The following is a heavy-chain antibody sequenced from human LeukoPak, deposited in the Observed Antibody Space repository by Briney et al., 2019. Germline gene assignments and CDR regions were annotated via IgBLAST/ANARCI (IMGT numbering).Heavy chain of an antibody. Sequence: GGSLRLSCAASGFTFSSYGMHWVRQAPGKGLEWVAFIRYDGSNKYYADSVKGRFTISRDNSKNTLYLQMNSLRAEDTAVYYCAKDREDIVVVPAAESRYYFDYXGQGTLVTVSS. J-gene: IGHJ4*02. CDR2: IRYDGSNK. D-gene: IGHD2-2*01. CDR1: GFTFSSYG. V-gene: IGHV3-30*02. CDR3: AKDREDIVVVPAAESRYYFDY.